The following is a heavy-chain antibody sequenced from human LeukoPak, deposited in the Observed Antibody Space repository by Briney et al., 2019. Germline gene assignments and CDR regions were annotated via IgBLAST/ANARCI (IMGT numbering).Heavy chain of an antibody. D-gene: IGHD2-15*01. CDR1: GFTFSSYG. V-gene: IGHV3-30*02. Sequence: GGSLRLSCAASGFTFSSYGMHWVRQAPGKGLEWVAFIRYDGSNKYYADSVKGRFTISRDNSKNTLYLQMNSLRAEDTAVYYCARGKYCSGGSCYSDYFDYWGQGTLVTVSS. CDR3: ARGKYCSGGSCYSDYFDY. J-gene: IGHJ4*02. CDR2: IRYDGSNK.